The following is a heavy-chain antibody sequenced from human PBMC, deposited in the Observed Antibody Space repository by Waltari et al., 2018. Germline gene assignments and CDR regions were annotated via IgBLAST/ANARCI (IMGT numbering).Heavy chain of an antibody. Sequence: EVQLVESGGGLVKPGGSLRLSCAASGFTFSSYSMNWVRQATGKGLEWVSSISSSSSYIYYADSVKGRFTISRDNAKNSLYLQMNSLRAEDTAVYYCATDTTQYGDYSWGQGTLVTVSS. CDR1: GFTFSSYS. J-gene: IGHJ4*02. V-gene: IGHV3-21*01. CDR2: ISSSSSYI. D-gene: IGHD4-17*01. CDR3: ATDTTQYGDYS.